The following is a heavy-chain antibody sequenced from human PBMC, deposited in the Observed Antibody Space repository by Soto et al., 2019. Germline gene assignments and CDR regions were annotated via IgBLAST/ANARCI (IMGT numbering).Heavy chain of an antibody. Sequence: QVQLVQAGAEVKKPGASVKVSCKASGYTFTSYGISWVRQAPGQGLEWLGWISAYNGNTNDAQKLQGRVTMTTDASTSKAYMELRSLRSDDTAVYYCARHRSSGGSRNWCYPWGQGTLVTVSS. V-gene: IGHV1-18*01. CDR1: GYTFTSYG. CDR3: ARHRSSGGSRNWCYP. J-gene: IGHJ5*02. D-gene: IGHD2-15*01. CDR2: ISAYNGNT.